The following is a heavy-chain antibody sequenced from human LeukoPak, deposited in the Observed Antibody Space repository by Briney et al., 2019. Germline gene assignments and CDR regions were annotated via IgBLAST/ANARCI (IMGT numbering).Heavy chain of an antibody. Sequence: TPSETLSLTCSVSGDPINGGNYFWTWIRQPAGKGLEWIGRVHTSGARDFNPSLESRVLISADISKNQFSLKLSSVTAADTAVYYCARWDSSSWHTGFDYWGQGTLVTVSS. CDR2: VHTSGAR. D-gene: IGHD6-13*01. CDR1: GDPINGGNYF. J-gene: IGHJ4*02. V-gene: IGHV4-61*02. CDR3: ARWDSSSWHTGFDY.